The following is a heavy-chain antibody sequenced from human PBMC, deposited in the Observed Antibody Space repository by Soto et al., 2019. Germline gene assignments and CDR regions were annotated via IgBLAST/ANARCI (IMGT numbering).Heavy chain of an antibody. CDR3: AKSAQKGFDY. J-gene: IGHJ4*02. CDR1: GFTLSSYS. Sequence: GGSLRLSCAASGFTLSSYSMNWVRQAPGKGLEWVASISSSSSYIYYADSVKVRFTISRDNANNSLYLQMNSLRAEDRAVYYCAKSAQKGFDYWGQGTLVTVSS. V-gene: IGHV3-21*01. CDR2: ISSSSSYI.